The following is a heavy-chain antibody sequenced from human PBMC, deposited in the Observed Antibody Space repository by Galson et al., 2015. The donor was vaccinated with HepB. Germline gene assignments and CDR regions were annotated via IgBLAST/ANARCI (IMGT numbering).Heavy chain of an antibody. CDR2: ISAYNGNT. D-gene: IGHD3-3*02. V-gene: IGHV1-18*04. J-gene: IGHJ4*02. Sequence: SVKVSCKAFGYTFTSHTFSWVRQAPGQGLEWMGWISAYNGNTNYAQKFQDRVTMTTDTSASTAYIELRSLRPDDTAVYYCARDLSLDYWGQGTLVTVSS. CDR3: ARDLSLDY. CDR1: GYTFTSHT.